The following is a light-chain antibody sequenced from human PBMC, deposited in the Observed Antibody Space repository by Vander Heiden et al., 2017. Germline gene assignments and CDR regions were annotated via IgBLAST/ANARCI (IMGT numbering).Light chain of an antibody. CDR2: DAS. CDR1: QSVNSY. J-gene: IGKJ3*01. Sequence: EILLTQSPATLSLSPGERATLSCRASQSVNSYLAWYQQKPGQAPRLLIYDASNRATGIPARFSGSGSGTDFTLTISSLEPEDFAVYYCQQRSNWPAFTFEHGVKAD. CDR3: QQRSNWPAFT. V-gene: IGKV3-11*01.